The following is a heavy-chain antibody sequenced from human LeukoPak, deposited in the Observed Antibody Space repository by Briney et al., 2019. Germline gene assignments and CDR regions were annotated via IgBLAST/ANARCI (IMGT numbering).Heavy chain of an antibody. CDR3: AKDPHSSGWYFDY. CDR2: ISASGGST. D-gene: IGHD6-19*01. J-gene: IGHJ4*02. V-gene: IGHV3-23*01. CDR1: GXTFSSSA. Sequence: GGSLRLSCAASGXTFSSSAMTWVRQAPGKGLDWVSHISASGGSTYYADSVKGRFTISRDNSKNTLYLQMNSLRAEDTAVYYCAKDPHSSGWYFDYWGQGTLVTVSS.